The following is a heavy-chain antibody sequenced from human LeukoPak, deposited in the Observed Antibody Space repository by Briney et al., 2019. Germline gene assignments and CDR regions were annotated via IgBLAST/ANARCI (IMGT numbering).Heavy chain of an antibody. CDR1: GFTFSSYS. Sequence: GGSLRLSCAASGFTFSSYSMNWVRQAPGKGLEWVSSISSSSSYIYYADSVKGRFTISRDNAKNSLYLQMNSLRAEDTAVYYCVRKPVGDMPFDYWGQGTLVTVSS. CDR3: VRKPVGDMPFDY. D-gene: IGHD2-21*02. CDR2: ISSSSSYI. V-gene: IGHV3-21*01. J-gene: IGHJ4*02.